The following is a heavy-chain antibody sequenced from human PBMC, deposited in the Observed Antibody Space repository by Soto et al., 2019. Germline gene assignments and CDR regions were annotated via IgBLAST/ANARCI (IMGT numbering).Heavy chain of an antibody. J-gene: IGHJ3*02. CDR2: ISSSSSYI. D-gene: IGHD3-9*01. CDR3: ARDLYYDILTGPSDAFDI. V-gene: IGHV3-21*01. Sequence: PGGSLRLSCAASGFTFSSYSMNWVRQAPGKGLEWVSSISSSSSYIYYADSAKGRFTISRDNAKNSLYLQMNSLRAEDTAVYYCARDLYYDILTGPSDAFDIWGQGTMVTVSS. CDR1: GFTFSSYS.